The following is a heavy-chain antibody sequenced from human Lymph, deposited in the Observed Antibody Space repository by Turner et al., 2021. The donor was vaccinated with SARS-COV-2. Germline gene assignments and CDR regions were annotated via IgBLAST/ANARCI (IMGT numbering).Heavy chain of an antibody. CDR1: GYTFTGYY. Sequence: QVQLVQSGAEVKKPGASVKVSCKASGYTFTGYYMPWVRQAPGQGLEWMGWINPNSGGTNDAQKFQGRGTMTRDTSISTAYMELSRLRSDDTAVYYCARDVERYNDFWSGYSGGYGLDVWGQGTTVTVSS. J-gene: IGHJ6*02. CDR2: INPNSGGT. CDR3: ARDVERYNDFWSGYSGGYGLDV. V-gene: IGHV1-2*02. D-gene: IGHD3-3*01.